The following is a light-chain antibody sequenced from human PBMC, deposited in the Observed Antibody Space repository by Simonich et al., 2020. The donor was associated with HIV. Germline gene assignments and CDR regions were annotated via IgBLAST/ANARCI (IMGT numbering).Light chain of an antibody. J-gene: IGKJ2*01. CDR1: QSISSN. CDR2: GAS. Sequence: EIVMTQSPATLSVSPGERVTLSCRASQSISSNLAWYQQKPGQAPRLLIYGASTRATGIPARFSGSGSGTEFTLTISSMQSEDFATYYCQQANSFPYTFGQGTKLEIK. V-gene: IGKV3-15*01. CDR3: QQANSFPYT.